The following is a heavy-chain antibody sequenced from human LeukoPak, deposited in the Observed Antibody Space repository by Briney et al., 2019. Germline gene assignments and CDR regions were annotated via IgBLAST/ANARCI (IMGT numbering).Heavy chain of an antibody. D-gene: IGHD3-3*01. CDR2: IWYDGSNK. V-gene: IGHV3-33*01. Sequence: GGSLRLSCAASGFTFSSYGMHWVRQAPGKGLEWVALIWYDGSNKYPADSVKGRFTISRDDSKNTLYLKMNSLRGEDTAVYYCARGGYDVWSGYRIDYWGQGTLVIVSS. J-gene: IGHJ4*02. CDR3: ARGGYDVWSGYRIDY. CDR1: GFTFSSYG.